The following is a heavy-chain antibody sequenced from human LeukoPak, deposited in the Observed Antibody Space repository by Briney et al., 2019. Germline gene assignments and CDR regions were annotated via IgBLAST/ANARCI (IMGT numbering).Heavy chain of an antibody. CDR1: GGSISSSNW. J-gene: IGHJ5*02. Sequence: SGTLSLTCAVSGGSISSSNWWSWVRQPPGKGLEWIGEIYHSGSTNYNPSLKSRVTISVDKSKNQFSLKLSSVTAADTAVYYCARATNLYCSGGSCYSGLDPWGQGTLVTVSS. V-gene: IGHV4-4*02. CDR3: ARATNLYCSGGSCYSGLDP. D-gene: IGHD2-15*01. CDR2: IYHSGST.